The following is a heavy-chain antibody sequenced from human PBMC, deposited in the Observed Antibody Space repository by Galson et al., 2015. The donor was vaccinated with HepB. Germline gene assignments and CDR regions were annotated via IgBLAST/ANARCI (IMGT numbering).Heavy chain of an antibody. J-gene: IGHJ6*02. Sequence: SLRLSCAASGFTFSSYWMSWVRQAPGKGLEWVANIKQDGSEKYYVDSVKGRFTISRDNAKNSLYLQMNSLRAEDTAVYYCARLYYDFWSGYYKYYYYGMDVWGQGTTVTVSS. D-gene: IGHD3-3*01. CDR1: GFTFSSYW. CDR3: ARLYYDFWSGYYKYYYYGMDV. V-gene: IGHV3-7*01. CDR2: IKQDGSEK.